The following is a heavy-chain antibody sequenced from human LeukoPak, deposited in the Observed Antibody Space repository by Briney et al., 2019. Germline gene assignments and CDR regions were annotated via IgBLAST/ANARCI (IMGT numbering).Heavy chain of an antibody. D-gene: IGHD6-19*01. J-gene: IGHJ4*02. CDR2: INWNGGST. Sequence: TGGSLRLSCAASGITFSSYAMSWVRQAPGKGLEWVSGINWNGGSTGYADSVKGRFTISRDNAKNSLYLQMNSLRAEDTALYYCARGPSSGWHYYFDYWGQGTLVTVSS. CDR1: GITFSSYA. CDR3: ARGPSSGWHYYFDY. V-gene: IGHV3-20*04.